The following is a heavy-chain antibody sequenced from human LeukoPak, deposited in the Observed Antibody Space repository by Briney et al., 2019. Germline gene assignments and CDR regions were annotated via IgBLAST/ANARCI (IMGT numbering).Heavy chain of an antibody. CDR3: ARTTTYYYYYMDV. D-gene: IGHD4-11*01. Sequence: ASVKLSCKSSGYIVIGYYIYWVRQAPGQGLEWMGWINPYSGGTHYAQKFQGRVTMTRDTSISTAYMDLSRLRSDDRAVYYCARTTTYYYYYMDVWGKGTTVTISS. J-gene: IGHJ6*03. CDR1: GYIVIGYY. CDR2: INPYSGGT. V-gene: IGHV1-2*02.